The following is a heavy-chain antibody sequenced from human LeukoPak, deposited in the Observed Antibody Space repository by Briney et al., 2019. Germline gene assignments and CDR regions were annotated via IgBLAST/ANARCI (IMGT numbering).Heavy chain of an antibody. CDR2: INPSGGST. CDR1: GYTFTSYY. CDR3: ARGVRYHSSGYPYYFDY. Sequence: ASVKVSCKASGYTFTSYYMHWVRQAPGQGLEWMGIINPSGGSTSYAQKFQGRVTMTRDTSTSTAYMELSSLRSEDTAVYYCARGVRYHSSGYPYYFDYWGQGTLVTVSS. V-gene: IGHV1-46*01. J-gene: IGHJ4*02. D-gene: IGHD3-22*01.